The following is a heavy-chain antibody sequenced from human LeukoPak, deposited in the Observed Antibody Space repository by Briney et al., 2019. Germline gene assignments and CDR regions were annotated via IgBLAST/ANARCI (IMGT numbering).Heavy chain of an antibody. CDR2: ISSSSSTI. CDR1: GFTFSSYS. Sequence: GGSLRLSCAASGFTFSSYSMNWVRQAPGKGLEWVSYISSSSSTIYYADSVKGRFTISRDNAKNSLYLQLNSLRAEDTAVYYCARSRFYFDYWGQGTLVTVSS. J-gene: IGHJ4*02. CDR3: ARSRFYFDY. V-gene: IGHV3-48*04.